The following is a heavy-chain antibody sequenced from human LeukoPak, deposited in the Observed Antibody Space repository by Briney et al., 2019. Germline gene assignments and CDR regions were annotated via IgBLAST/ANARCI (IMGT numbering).Heavy chain of an antibody. V-gene: IGHV3-30-3*01. D-gene: IGHD5-24*01. Sequence: GGSLRLSCAASGFTFRNYVIHWVRQAPGKGLERVAVISYDGSNEYYADSVKGRFTISRDNSKNMLYLQMNSLRAEDTAVYYCASTNYRGGTTGYNWFDPWGQGTLVTVSS. CDR1: GFTFRNYV. CDR3: ASTNYRGGTTGYNWFDP. J-gene: IGHJ5*02. CDR2: ISYDGSNE.